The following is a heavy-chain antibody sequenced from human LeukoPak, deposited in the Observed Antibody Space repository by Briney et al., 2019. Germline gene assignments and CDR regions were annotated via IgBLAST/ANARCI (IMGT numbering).Heavy chain of an antibody. CDR2: IYYSGST. D-gene: IGHD6-13*01. J-gene: IGHJ4*02. Sequence: GSLRLSCAASGFTFSSYWTSWVRQPPGKGLEWIGSIYYSGSTYYNPSLKSRVTISVDTSKNQFSLKLSSVTAADTAVYYCARRQAAALDYWGQGTLVTVSS. V-gene: IGHV4-39*01. CDR3: ARRQAAALDY. CDR1: GFTFSSYW.